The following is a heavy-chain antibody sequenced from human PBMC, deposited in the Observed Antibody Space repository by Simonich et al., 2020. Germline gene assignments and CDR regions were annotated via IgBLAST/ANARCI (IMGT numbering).Heavy chain of an antibody. CDR2: IKPNSGSK. Sequence: QVQLVQSGAEVKKPGASVKVSCKASGYTFTGYYMHGVRQAPGQGLEWMGWIKPNSGSKNYAQKFQGRVTKTRDTSISTAYMELSRLRSDDTAVYYCARGALTGDYYYMDVWGKGTTVTVSS. D-gene: IGHD7-27*01. CDR3: ARGALTGDYYYMDV. J-gene: IGHJ6*03. V-gene: IGHV1-2*02. CDR1: GYTFTGYY.